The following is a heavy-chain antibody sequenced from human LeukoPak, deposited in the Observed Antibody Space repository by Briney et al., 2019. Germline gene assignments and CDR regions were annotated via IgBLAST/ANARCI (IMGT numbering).Heavy chain of an antibody. D-gene: IGHD6-19*01. CDR1: GFTFDDYA. CDR2: ISWNSGSI. V-gene: IGHV3-9*01. J-gene: IGHJ6*03. CDR3: AGGIAVAGYYYYYYMDV. Sequence: GRSLRLSCAASGFTFDDYAMHWVRQAPGKGLEWVSGISWNSGSIGYADSVKGRFTISRDNAKNSLYLQMNSLRAEDTALDYCAGGIAVAGYYYYYYMDVWGKGTTVTVSS.